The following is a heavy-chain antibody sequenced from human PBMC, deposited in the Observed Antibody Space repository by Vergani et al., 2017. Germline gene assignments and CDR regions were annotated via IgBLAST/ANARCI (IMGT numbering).Heavy chain of an antibody. J-gene: IGHJ3*02. Sequence: QVQLQESGPGLVKPSETLSLTCTVSGGSISSYYWSWIRQPPGKGLEWIGYIYYSGSTNYNPSLKSRVTISVDTSKNQFSLKLSSVTAADTAVYYCVGGYSSSCYEVEAFDIWGQGTMVTVSS. CDR3: VGGYSSSCYEVEAFDI. V-gene: IGHV4-59*01. CDR1: GGSISSYY. D-gene: IGHD6-13*01. CDR2: IYYSGST.